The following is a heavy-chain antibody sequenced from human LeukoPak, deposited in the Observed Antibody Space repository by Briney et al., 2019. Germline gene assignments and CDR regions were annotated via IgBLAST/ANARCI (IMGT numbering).Heavy chain of an antibody. D-gene: IGHD6-6*01. V-gene: IGHV4-39*01. J-gene: IGHJ4*02. CDR2: IYYSGST. Sequence: PSETLSLTCTVSGGSISSSSYYWGWIRQPPGKGLEWIGSIYYSGSTYYNPSLKSRVTISVDTSKNQFSLKLSSVTAADTAVYYCARIRGEKSLYRTSSLDYWGQGTLVTVSP. CDR3: ARIRGEKSLYRTSSLDY. CDR1: GGSISSSSYY.